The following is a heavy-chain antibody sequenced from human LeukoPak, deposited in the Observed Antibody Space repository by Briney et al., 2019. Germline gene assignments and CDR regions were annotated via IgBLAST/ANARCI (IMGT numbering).Heavy chain of an antibody. D-gene: IGHD2-15*01. CDR2: TYYRSKWYN. CDR3: ARDRCSGGSCYFGWFDP. J-gene: IGHJ5*02. Sequence: SQTLSLTCAISGDSVSSNSAAWNWIRQSPSRGLEWLGRTYYRSKWYNDFAVSVKSRITINPDTSKNQLSLQLNSVTPEDTAVYYCARDRCSGGSCYFGWFDPWGQGTLVTVSS. V-gene: IGHV6-1*01. CDR1: GDSVSSNSAA.